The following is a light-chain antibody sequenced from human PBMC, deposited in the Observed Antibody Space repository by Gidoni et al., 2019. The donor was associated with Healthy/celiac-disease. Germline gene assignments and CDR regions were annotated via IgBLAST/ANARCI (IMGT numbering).Light chain of an antibody. J-gene: IGKJ5*01. CDR2: WAS. CDR3: QQYYSTPPIT. V-gene: IGKV4-1*01. CDR1: QSVLYSSNNKNY. Sequence: DIVMTQSPDSLAVSLGARATINCKSSQSVLYSSNNKNYLAWYQQKPGQPPKLLIYWASTRESGVPDRFSGSGSGTDFTLTISSLQAEDVAVYYCQQYYSTPPITFGQGTRLEIK.